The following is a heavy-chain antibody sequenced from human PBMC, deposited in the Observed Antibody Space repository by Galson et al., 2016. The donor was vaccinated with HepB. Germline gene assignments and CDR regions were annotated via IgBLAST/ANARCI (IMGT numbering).Heavy chain of an antibody. CDR2: IKSKTDGGTT. CDR1: GFSFSHAW. V-gene: IGHV3-15*07. Sequence: SLRLSCAASGFSFSHAWMHWVRQAPGKGLEWVGRIKSKTDGGTTDYAAPVKGRFAISRDNSKDTLYLQMNRLKTEDTGVYYCTVAASYDFWSGYYMLDPWGQGTLVIVSS. CDR3: TVAASYDFWSGYYMLDP. D-gene: IGHD3-3*01. J-gene: IGHJ5*02.